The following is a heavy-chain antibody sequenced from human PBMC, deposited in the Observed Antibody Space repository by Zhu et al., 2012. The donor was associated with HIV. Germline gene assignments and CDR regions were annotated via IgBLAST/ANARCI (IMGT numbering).Heavy chain of an antibody. Sequence: QVQLQESGPRLVKPSETLPLTCSVSGYSINSGYYWGWVRQSLEKGLEWIGSIDHSGTTYYNPSLKSRVTISVDTSKNQFSLKLNSVTAADTALYYCVRAHYGDYPHFDSWGQGTLVTVSS. J-gene: IGHJ4*02. V-gene: IGHV4-38-2*02. CDR3: VRAHYGDYPHFDS. CDR1: GYSINSGYY. D-gene: IGHD4-17*01. CDR2: IDHSGTT.